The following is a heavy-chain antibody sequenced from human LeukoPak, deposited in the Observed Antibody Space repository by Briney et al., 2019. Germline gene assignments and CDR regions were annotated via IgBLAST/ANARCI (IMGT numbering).Heavy chain of an antibody. CDR1: GYTFTRYY. D-gene: IGHD3-10*01. Sequence: ASVKVSCKASGYTFTRYYMHWVRQAPGQGLEWMGWINPNSGGTNYAQKFQGRVTMTRDTSISTAYMELSRLRSDDTAVYYCSRVFSVDYYGSGSQTMYLDYWGQGTLVTVSS. V-gene: IGHV1-2*02. CDR2: INPNSGGT. CDR3: SRVFSVDYYGSGSQTMYLDY. J-gene: IGHJ4*02.